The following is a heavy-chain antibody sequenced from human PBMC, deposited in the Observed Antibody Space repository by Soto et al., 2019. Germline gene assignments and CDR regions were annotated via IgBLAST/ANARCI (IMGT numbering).Heavy chain of an antibody. D-gene: IGHD5-12*01. Sequence: QVQLVQSGAEVKKPGSSVKVSCMASGGTFSTYGVSWVRQAPGQGLEWMGGIIPLLGTANYAQKFQGRVTIRADESMTTAYMEMRSLRSDDTAVYFCAREADRRWLHLFDYWAQGTLVTVSS. V-gene: IGHV1-69*01. CDR2: IIPLLGTA. CDR1: GGTFSTYG. J-gene: IGHJ4*02. CDR3: AREADRRWLHLFDY.